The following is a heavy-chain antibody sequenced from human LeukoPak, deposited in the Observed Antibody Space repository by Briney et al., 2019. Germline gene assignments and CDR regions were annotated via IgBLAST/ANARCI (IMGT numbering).Heavy chain of an antibody. D-gene: IGHD3-3*01. CDR2: IYHSGST. CDR3: ARRHKYDFWSGYYQTANDAFDI. Sequence: PSETLSLTCAVSGGSISSSNWWSWVRQPPGKGLEWIGEIYHSGSTNYNPSLKSRVTISVDKSKNQFSLKLSSVTAADTAVYYCARRHKYDFWSGYYQTANDAFDIWGQGTMVTVSS. J-gene: IGHJ3*02. V-gene: IGHV4-4*02. CDR1: GGSISSSNW.